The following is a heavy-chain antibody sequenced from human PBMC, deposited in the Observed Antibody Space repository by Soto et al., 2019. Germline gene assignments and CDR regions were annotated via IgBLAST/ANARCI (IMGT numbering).Heavy chain of an antibody. CDR1: GGTFSSYA. Sequence: SVKVSGKASGGTFSSYAISWVRQAPGQGLEWMGGIIPIFGTANYAQKFQGRVTITADESTSTAYMELSSLRSEDTAVYYCATLTSRGDDAFDIWGQGTMVTVS. D-gene: IGHD3-16*01. CDR3: ATLTSRGDDAFDI. V-gene: IGHV1-69*13. CDR2: IIPIFGTA. J-gene: IGHJ3*02.